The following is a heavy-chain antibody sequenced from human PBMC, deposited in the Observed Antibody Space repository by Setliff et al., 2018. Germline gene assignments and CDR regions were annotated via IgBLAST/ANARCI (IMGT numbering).Heavy chain of an antibody. D-gene: IGHD3-3*01. J-gene: IGHJ3*02. CDR1: GYTFTGYY. V-gene: IGHV1-8*02. CDR2: MNPNSGNT. CDR3: VRGPRQPSYGFPLRPFDI. Sequence: ASVKVSCKASGYTFTGYYMHWVRQAPGQGLEWMGWMNPNSGNTGYAQKFQGRVTMTRDTSISTAYLELNSLTSDDTAVYYCVRGPRQPSYGFPLRPFDIWGQGTLVTVSS.